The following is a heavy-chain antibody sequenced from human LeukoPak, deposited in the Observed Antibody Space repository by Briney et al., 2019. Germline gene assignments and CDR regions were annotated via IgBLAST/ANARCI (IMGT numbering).Heavy chain of an antibody. D-gene: IGHD3-22*01. CDR3: TRTQDMYYYDTSGYV. CDR2: IRSKGNRYAT. Sequence: GGSRRLSCAASGFTLSGSAMHWVPQASGKGLEWVGRIRSKGNRYATAYAASLQGRLTISRDDSKNTAYLQMNSLKTEDTAVYYCTRTQDMYYYDTSGYVWGQGTTVTVSS. CDR1: GFTLSGSA. V-gene: IGHV3-73*01. J-gene: IGHJ6*02.